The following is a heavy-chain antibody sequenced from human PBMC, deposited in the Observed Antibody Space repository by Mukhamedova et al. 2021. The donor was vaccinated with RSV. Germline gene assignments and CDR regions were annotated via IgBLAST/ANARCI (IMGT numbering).Heavy chain of an antibody. Sequence: TDYAAPVKGRFTISRDDSKNTLYLQMNSLKTEDTAVYYCTTGDEYHYYYMDVWGKGTTVTVSS. CDR2: T. D-gene: IGHD6-6*01. J-gene: IGHJ6*03. V-gene: IGHV3-15*01. CDR3: TTGDEYHYYYMDV.